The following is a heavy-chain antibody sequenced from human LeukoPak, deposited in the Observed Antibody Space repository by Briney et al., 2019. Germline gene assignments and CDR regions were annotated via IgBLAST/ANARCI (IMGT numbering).Heavy chain of an antibody. J-gene: IGHJ4*02. CDR2: IYHSGST. CDR3: ASHTDLYRSNGY. D-gene: IGHD2-8*01. V-gene: IGHV4-39*01. Sequence: PSETLSLTCTVSGGSISSISYYWGWIRQPPGKGLEWIGSIYHSGSTYYNPSLRSRVTIPLDTSKNQFSLKLNSVTAADTAVYYCASHTDLYRSNGYWGQGTLVTVSS. CDR1: GGSISSISYY.